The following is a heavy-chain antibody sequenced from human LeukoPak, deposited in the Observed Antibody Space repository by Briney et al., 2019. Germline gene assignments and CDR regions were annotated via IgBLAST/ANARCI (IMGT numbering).Heavy chain of an antibody. V-gene: IGHV4-59*01. J-gene: IGHJ4*02. CDR2: IYYTGST. CDR3: ARVYGDYVDY. Sequence: SETLSLTCTVSGGSISSYYWSWIRQPPGKGLEWIGYIYYTGSTNYNPSLKSRVTISVDTSKNQFSLKLSSVTAADTAVYYCARVYGDYVDYWGQGTLVTVSS. CDR1: GGSISSYY. D-gene: IGHD4-17*01.